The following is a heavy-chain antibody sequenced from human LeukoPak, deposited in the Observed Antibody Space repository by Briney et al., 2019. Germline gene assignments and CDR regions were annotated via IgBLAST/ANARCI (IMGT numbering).Heavy chain of an antibody. Sequence: PGGSLRLSCAASGFTFSSYWMHWVRQAPGKGLVWVSRINSDGSSTSYADSVKGRFTISRDNAKNSLYLQMNSLRAEDTAVYYCARGPSITMIVVVILGYFDYWGQGTLVTVSS. CDR2: INSDGSST. D-gene: IGHD3-22*01. V-gene: IGHV3-74*01. CDR1: GFTFSSYW. CDR3: ARGPSITMIVVVILGYFDY. J-gene: IGHJ4*02.